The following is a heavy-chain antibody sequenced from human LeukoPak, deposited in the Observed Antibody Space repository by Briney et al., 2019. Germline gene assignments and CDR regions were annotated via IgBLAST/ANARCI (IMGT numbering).Heavy chain of an antibody. CDR3: ARGQMTTSREGGDYSDY. D-gene: IGHD5-24*01. J-gene: IGHJ4*02. V-gene: IGHV4-34*01. Sequence: SETLSLTCAVYGESFSGFYWNWIRHPPGKGLEWIGEINHSGSNNYNPSLKNRGTISVDTSKNQFSLKLSSVTAADTAVYYCARGQMTTSREGGDYSDYWGQGTLVTVSS. CDR1: GESFSGFY. CDR2: INHSGSN.